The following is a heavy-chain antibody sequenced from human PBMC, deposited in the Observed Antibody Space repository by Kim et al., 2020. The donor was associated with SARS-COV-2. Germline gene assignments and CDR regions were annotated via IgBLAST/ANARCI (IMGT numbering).Heavy chain of an antibody. J-gene: IGHJ4*02. D-gene: IGHD1-7*01. CDR3: ARLYNWNYPLDY. V-gene: IGHV5-51*01. Sequence: RSRPSFQGQVTISADKSISTAYLQWSSLKASDTAMYYCARLYNWNYPLDYWGQGTLVTVSS.